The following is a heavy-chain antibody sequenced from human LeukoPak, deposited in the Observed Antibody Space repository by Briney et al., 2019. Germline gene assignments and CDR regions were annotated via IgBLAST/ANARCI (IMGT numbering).Heavy chain of an antibody. CDR2: ISSSGSTI. Sequence: GGFLRLSCAASGFTFSSYEMNWVRQAPGKGLEWVSYISSSGSTIYYADSVKGRFTISRDNAKNSLYLQMNSLRAEDTAVYYCARAKNTYYYDSSGYYGLKYWGQGTLVTVSS. J-gene: IGHJ4*02. CDR1: GFTFSSYE. CDR3: ARAKNTYYYDSSGYYGLKY. V-gene: IGHV3-48*03. D-gene: IGHD3-22*01.